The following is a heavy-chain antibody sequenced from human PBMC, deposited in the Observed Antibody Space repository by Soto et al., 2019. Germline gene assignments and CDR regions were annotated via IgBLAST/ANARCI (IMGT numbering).Heavy chain of an antibody. CDR2: ISSSSSTI. J-gene: IGHJ4*02. D-gene: IGHD4-17*01. Sequence: GGSLRLSCAASGFTFSSYSMNWVRQAPGKGLEWVSYISSSSSTIYYADSVKGGFTISRDNAKNSLYLQMNSLRAEDTAVYYCARGYGDYEQRGPLVFEWGQGTLVTVSS. CDR3: ARGYGDYEQRGPLVFE. V-gene: IGHV3-48*01. CDR1: GFTFSSYS.